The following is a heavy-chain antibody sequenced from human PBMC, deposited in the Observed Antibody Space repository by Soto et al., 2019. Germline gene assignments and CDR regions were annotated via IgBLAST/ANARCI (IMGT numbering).Heavy chain of an antibody. CDR2: TSYDGSSR. V-gene: IGHV3-30-3*01. D-gene: IGHD1-26*01. CDR1: GFTFSSYA. J-gene: IGHJ4*02. Sequence: HPGGSLRLSCAASGFTFSSYAMHWVRQAPGKGLEWVAVTSYDGSSRYYADSVKGRFTISRDNSKNTLYLQMNSLRPADTAVYYCAGPGSGLQSHGDYWGPGTLVTVSS. CDR3: AGPGSGLQSHGDY.